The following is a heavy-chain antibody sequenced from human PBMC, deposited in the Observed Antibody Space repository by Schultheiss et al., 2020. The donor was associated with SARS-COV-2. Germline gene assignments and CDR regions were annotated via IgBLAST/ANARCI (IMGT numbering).Heavy chain of an antibody. Sequence: SETLSLTCAVSGGSISSSNWWSWVRQPPGKGLEWMGYIYHSGSTNYNPSLKSRVTMSVDTSKNQFSLKLSSVTAADTAVYYCVREGLTWDAYDIWGQGTLVTVSS. J-gene: IGHJ3*02. CDR3: VREGLTWDAYDI. V-gene: IGHV4-4*02. CDR1: GGSISSSNW. D-gene: IGHD6-19*01. CDR2: IYHSGST.